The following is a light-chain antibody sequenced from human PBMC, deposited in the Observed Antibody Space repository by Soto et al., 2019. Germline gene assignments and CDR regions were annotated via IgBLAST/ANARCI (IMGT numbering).Light chain of an antibody. V-gene: IGKV3-20*01. J-gene: IGKJ2*01. CDR1: QSVNSRF. CDR3: QQYGSSPPMYT. CDR2: GAS. Sequence: EIVLTQSPGTLSLSPGERATLSCRASQSVNSRFLAWYQQKPGQAPRLLMYGASTRATGIPDRFSGSGSGADLPLTISRLETEYFEVYYCQQYGSSPPMYTFGQGTKLEIK.